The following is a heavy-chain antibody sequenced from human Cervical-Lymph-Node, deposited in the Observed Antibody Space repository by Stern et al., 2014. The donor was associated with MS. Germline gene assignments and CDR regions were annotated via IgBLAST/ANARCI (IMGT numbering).Heavy chain of an antibody. D-gene: IGHD1-1*01. J-gene: IGHJ5*02. CDR2: IYPGDSDT. V-gene: IGHV5-51*01. Sequence: EVQLVESGAEVKKPGESLKLSCKGSGYSFTSYWIAWVRQMPGKGLEWMGIIYPGDSDTRYSPSFQGQVTISADKSIRTAYLQWSSLKASDTAMYYCARQGNWNDATQNWFDPWGQGTLVIVSS. CDR3: ARQGNWNDATQNWFDP. CDR1: GYSFTSYW.